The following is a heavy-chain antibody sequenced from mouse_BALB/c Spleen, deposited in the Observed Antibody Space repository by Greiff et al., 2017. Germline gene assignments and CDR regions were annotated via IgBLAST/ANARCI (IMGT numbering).Heavy chain of an antibody. CDR2: IWAGGST. J-gene: IGHJ4*01. V-gene: IGHV2-9*02. CDR3: ARDYYRYSYAMDY. Sequence: VKLMESGPGLVAPSQSLSITCTVSGFSLTSYGVHWVRQPPGKGLEWLGVIWAGGSTNYNSALMSRLSISKDNSKSQVFLKMNSLQTDDTAMYYCARDYYRYSYAMDYWGQGTSVTVSS. D-gene: IGHD2-14*01. CDR1: GFSLTSYG.